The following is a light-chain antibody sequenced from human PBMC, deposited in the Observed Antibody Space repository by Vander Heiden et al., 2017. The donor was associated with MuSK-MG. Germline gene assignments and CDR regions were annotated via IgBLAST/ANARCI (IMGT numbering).Light chain of an antibody. V-gene: IGLV3-21*02. CDR1: NIGSKS. CDR2: DDR. J-gene: IGLJ2*01. CDR3: QVWDTSSDHPGVV. Sequence: SSVLTPPPSVSVAPGQTARIPCGGNNIGSKSVHGYQQKSGQAPVLVVYDDRARPSGIPERRSGSNSGNTATLTITRVEAEDEAEYYCQVWDTSSDHPGVVLGGGTKLTVL.